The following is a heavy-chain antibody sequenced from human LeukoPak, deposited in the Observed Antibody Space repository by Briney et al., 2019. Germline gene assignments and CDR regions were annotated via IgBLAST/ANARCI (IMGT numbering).Heavy chain of an antibody. D-gene: IGHD2-8*01. CDR1: GFTFSYYG. V-gene: IGHV3-30*18. J-gene: IGHJ3*02. CDR2: ISYDGSNK. CDR3: AKDVWGDAFDI. Sequence: GALGLSCAASGFTFSYYGMDWVRPAPGKGLQLVAVISYDGSNKYYADSVKGRFTISRDNSKNTLYLQMNSLRAEDTAVYYCAKDVWGDAFDIWGQGTMVTVSS.